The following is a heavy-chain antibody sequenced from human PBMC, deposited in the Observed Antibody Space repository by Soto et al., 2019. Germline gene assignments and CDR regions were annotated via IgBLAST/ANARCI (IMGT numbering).Heavy chain of an antibody. Sequence: QVQLVESGGGVVQPGRSLRLSCEGSGFIFGKYDMYWVRQAPGKGLEWVTKISHDGRNKDYEDSVQGRFTISRDNSRDTMYLEMNSLRPEDTAIDDCAKGGLPWWSQGIDFWGQGTLVTVSA. J-gene: IGHJ4*02. D-gene: IGHD2-8*02. CDR1: GFIFGKYD. CDR3: AKGGLPWWSQGIDF. V-gene: IGHV3-30*18. CDR2: ISHDGRNK.